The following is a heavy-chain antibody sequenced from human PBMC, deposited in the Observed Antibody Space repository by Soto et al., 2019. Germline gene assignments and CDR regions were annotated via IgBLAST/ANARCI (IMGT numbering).Heavy chain of an antibody. J-gene: IGHJ4*02. V-gene: IGHV3-11*06. CDR1: GFTFSDSY. CDR2: IRGRSGYT. D-gene: IGHD5-12*01. Sequence: QVHLVESGGGLVKPGGSLRLSCVASGFTFSDSYMSWVRQAPGNGLEWVSYIRGRSGYTEYADSVRGRFTISRDNAKNSVYLEMNSLRAEDTALYYCAKRHGYNYFDLWGQGALVTVSS. CDR3: AKRHGYNYFDL.